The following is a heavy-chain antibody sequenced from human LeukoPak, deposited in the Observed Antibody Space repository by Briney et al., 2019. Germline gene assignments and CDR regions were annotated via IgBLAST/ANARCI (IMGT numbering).Heavy chain of an antibody. CDR3: ARASYPTLLGYCSSTSCEGAFDI. V-gene: IGHV4-39*07. D-gene: IGHD2-2*01. Sequence: PSETLSLTCTVSGGSISSSSYYWGWIRQPPGKGLEWIGSIYYSGSTYYNPSLKSRVTISVDRSKNQFSLKLSSVTAADTAVYYCARASYPTLLGYCSSTSCEGAFDIWGQGTMVTVSS. CDR1: GGSISSSSYY. J-gene: IGHJ3*02. CDR2: IYYSGST.